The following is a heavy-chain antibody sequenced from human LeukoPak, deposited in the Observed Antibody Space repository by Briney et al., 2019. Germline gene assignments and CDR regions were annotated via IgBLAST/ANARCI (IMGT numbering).Heavy chain of an antibody. CDR2: IYSGNSGGST. Sequence: PGGSLTLSCAASGFTVSNNYMSWVRQTPGKGLEWVSVIYSGNSGGSTYYADSVKGRFTISRDNSKNTLYLQMNSLRAEDTAVYYCARDWSHRCFDYWGQGTLVTVSS. D-gene: IGHD3-3*01. V-gene: IGHV3-53*01. J-gene: IGHJ4*02. CDR3: ARDWSHRCFDY. CDR1: GFTVSNNY.